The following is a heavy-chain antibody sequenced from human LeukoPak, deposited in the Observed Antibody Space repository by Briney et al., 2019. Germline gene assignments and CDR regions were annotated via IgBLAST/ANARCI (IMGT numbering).Heavy chain of an antibody. Sequence: GGSLRLSCAASGFTFRSYSMNWVRQAPGKGLEGVSSISSSSAYIFYSDSVKGRFTISRDNAQSSLYLQMNSLRAGDTAVYYCARQAVARPFDLWGQGTMVAVSS. V-gene: IGHV3-21*06. J-gene: IGHJ3*01. CDR3: ARQAVARPFDL. CDR2: ISSSSAYI. CDR1: GFTFRSYS.